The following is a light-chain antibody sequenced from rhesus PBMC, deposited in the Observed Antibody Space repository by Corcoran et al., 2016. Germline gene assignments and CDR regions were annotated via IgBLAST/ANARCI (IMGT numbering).Light chain of an antibody. CDR2: GAS. J-gene: IGKJ1*01. CDR1: QSVGSY. V-gene: IGKV3-24*04. Sequence: ETVVTQSPATQSLSPGERATLSCRASQSVGSYLARHQQKPGQAPRRLIYGASSRATGIPDGFSGSGSGTDFALTIYSLETEDVRVYYCQQSSNLWAFGQWTKVEIK. CDR3: QQSSNLWA.